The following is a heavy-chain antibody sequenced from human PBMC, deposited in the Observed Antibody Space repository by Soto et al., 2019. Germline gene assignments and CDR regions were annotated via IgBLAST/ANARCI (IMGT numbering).Heavy chain of an antibody. Sequence: LRLSCVASGFTFSSYAMNWVRQAPGQGLEWVSSILGSSAYIHYADSVKGRFTVSRDNDKSSLFLQMDGLRAEDTAVYYCVRAFQDYLWGTYPSHYWGQGILVTVSS. CDR1: GFTFSSYA. V-gene: IGHV3-21*01. D-gene: IGHD3-16*02. CDR3: VRAFQDYLWGTYPSHY. J-gene: IGHJ4*02. CDR2: ILGSSAYI.